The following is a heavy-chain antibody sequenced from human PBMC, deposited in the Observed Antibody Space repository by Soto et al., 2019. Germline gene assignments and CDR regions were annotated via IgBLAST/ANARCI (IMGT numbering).Heavy chain of an antibody. D-gene: IGHD3-22*01. Sequence: ASVKVSCKASGHTFTSYAIHWVRQAPGQRLEWMGWINAGNGNTKYSQKFQGRVTITRDTSASTAYMELSSLRSEDTAVYYCARVYYYDSSGYPSYYYYGMDVWGQGTTVTV. CDR3: ARVYYYDSSGYPSYYYYGMDV. CDR2: INAGNGNT. J-gene: IGHJ6*02. V-gene: IGHV1-3*01. CDR1: GHTFTSYA.